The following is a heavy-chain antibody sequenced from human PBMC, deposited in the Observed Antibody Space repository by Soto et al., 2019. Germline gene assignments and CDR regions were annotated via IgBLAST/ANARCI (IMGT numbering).Heavy chain of an antibody. CDR1: GYTFTSYD. V-gene: IGHV1-8*01. CDR3: AREGGYSYGFDY. D-gene: IGHD5-18*01. CDR2: MNPNSGNT. Sequence: QVQLVQSGAEVKKPGASVKVSCKASGYTFTSYDINWVRQATGQGLEWMGWMNPNSGNTVYAQKFQGRVTMTRTTSISTAYMELSSLRSEGTAVYYCAREGGYSYGFDYWGQGTLVTVSS. J-gene: IGHJ4*02.